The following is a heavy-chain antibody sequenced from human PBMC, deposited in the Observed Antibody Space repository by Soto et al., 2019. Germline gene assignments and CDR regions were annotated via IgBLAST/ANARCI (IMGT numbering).Heavy chain of an antibody. D-gene: IGHD6-25*01. CDR2: LSGTGGTT. CDR1: GFAFSSYA. Sequence: EVQLLESGGNLVQPGGSLRLSCAASGFAFSSYAMTWVRQAPGKGLEWVSALSGTGGTTYSADSVRGRFTIARDNSKNTLYLQMNGLSPEDSAIYYCAKFIVGTGGSSGWPWCLDSWGHGTLVTLSS. V-gene: IGHV3-23*01. J-gene: IGHJ5*01. CDR3: AKFIVGTGGSSGWPWCLDS.